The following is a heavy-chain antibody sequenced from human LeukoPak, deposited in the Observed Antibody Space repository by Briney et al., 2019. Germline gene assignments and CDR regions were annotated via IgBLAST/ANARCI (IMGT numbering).Heavy chain of an antibody. J-gene: IGHJ5*02. Sequence: SETLSLTCAVYGGSFSGYYWSWIRQPPGKGLEWIGEINHSGSTNYNPSLKGRVTISVDTSKNQFSLKLSSVTAADTAVYYCARSYSSGWYGWFDPWGQGTLVTVSS. CDR3: ARSYSSGWYGWFDP. V-gene: IGHV4-34*01. D-gene: IGHD6-19*01. CDR1: GGSFSGYY. CDR2: INHSGST.